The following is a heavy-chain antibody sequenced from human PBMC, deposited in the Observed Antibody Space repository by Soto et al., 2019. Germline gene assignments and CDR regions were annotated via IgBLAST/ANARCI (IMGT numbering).Heavy chain of an antibody. V-gene: IGHV4-34*01. Sequence: SETLSLTCAVYGGSFSDNFWSWIRQPPGKGLEWIGEINRSGSTNYIPSLKSRVTISVDTSKNQFSLKLSSVSAADTAVYYCARDKGSGSYNSRYYYGMDVRGQGTTVTVSS. CDR1: GGSFSDNF. D-gene: IGHD3-10*01. J-gene: IGHJ6*02. CDR3: ARDKGSGSYNSRYYYGMDV. CDR2: INRSGST.